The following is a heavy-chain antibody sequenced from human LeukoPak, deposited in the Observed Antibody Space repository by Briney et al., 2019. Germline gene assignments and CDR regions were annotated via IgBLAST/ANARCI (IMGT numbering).Heavy chain of an antibody. V-gene: IGHV1-18*01. CDR2: VSAYNGNT. D-gene: IGHD3-9*01. Sequence: ASVKVSCKTSGYTFFSYGIGWVRQAPGQGLEWMGWVSAYNGNTKHAQKFQGRLSTTTDTSTTTAYMELSSLRSEDTAVYYCATDKSRYFDWLPIGDYWGQGTLVTVSS. CDR1: GYTFFSYG. J-gene: IGHJ4*02. CDR3: ATDKSRYFDWLPIGDY.